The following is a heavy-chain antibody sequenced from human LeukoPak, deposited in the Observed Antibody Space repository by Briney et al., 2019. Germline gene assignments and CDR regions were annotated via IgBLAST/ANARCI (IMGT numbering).Heavy chain of an antibody. CDR2: IIPIFGTA. D-gene: IGHD6-25*01. Sequence: ASVKVSCKASGGTFSSYAISWVRQAPGQGLEWMGGIIPIFGTANYAQKFQGRVTITADESTSTAYMELSSLRSEDTAVYYCARGGSGVEEGYYFDYWGQGTLVTVSS. V-gene: IGHV1-69*13. CDR1: GGTFSSYA. J-gene: IGHJ4*02. CDR3: ARGGSGVEEGYYFDY.